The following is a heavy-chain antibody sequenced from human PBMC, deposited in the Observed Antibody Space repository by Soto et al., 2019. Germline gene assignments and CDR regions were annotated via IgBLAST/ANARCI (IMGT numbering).Heavy chain of an antibody. D-gene: IGHD1-26*01. Sequence: QVQLQESGPGLVEPSQTLSLTCTVSGGSISSGDYYWTWIRQPPGKGLEWIGYIYYTGSTYYNPSLKSRLTISLDMSRTQFSLRLTSVAAADTAVYYCASGSYSLRFDPWGQGTLVTVSS. J-gene: IGHJ5*02. CDR2: IYYTGST. V-gene: IGHV4-30-4*01. CDR3: ASGSYSLRFDP. CDR1: GGSISSGDYY.